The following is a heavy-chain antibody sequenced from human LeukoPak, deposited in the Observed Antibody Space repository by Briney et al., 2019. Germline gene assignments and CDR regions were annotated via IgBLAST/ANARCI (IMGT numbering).Heavy chain of an antibody. Sequence: PGGSLRLSCAASGFSFTSYVMSWVRQAPGKGLEWVSTVSGSGGSTYYADSVKGRFTISRDNSKNTLSLQMNSLRAEDTAVYYCAKSGLVTAIRSYFDYWGQGTLVTVSS. CDR3: AKSGLVTAIRSYFDY. V-gene: IGHV3-23*01. CDR2: VSGSGGST. J-gene: IGHJ4*02. CDR1: GFSFTSYV. D-gene: IGHD2-21*02.